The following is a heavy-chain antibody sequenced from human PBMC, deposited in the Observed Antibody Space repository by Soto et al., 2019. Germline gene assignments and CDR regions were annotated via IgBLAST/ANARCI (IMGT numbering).Heavy chain of an antibody. CDR1: GGSISSYF. V-gene: IGHV4-59*08. Sequence: PSETLSLTCTVSGGSISSYFWSWIRQPPGKGLEWIGYIYYSGSTNYNPSLKSRVTISVDTSKNQFSLKLSSVTAADTAVYYCASSLYDSSGYYFDYWGQGTLVTVSS. J-gene: IGHJ4*02. D-gene: IGHD3-22*01. CDR2: IYYSGST. CDR3: ASSLYDSSGYYFDY.